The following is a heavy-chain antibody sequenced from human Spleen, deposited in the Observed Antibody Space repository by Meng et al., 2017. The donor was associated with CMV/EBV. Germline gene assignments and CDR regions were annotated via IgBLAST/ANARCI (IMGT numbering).Heavy chain of an antibody. CDR1: GGAFSSYY. J-gene: IGHJ4*02. CDR3: ARRLAAIRY. CDR2: INHSGST. V-gene: IGHV4-34*01. Sequence: RSHSCAVYGGAFSSYYWSWIRQPPGKGLEWIGEINHSGSTNYNPSLKSRVTISVDTSKNQFSLKLSSVTAADTAVYYCARRLAAIRYWGQGTLVTVSS. D-gene: IGHD6-13*01.